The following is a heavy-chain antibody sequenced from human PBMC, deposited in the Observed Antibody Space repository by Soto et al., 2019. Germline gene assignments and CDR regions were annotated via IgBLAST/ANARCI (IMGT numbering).Heavy chain of an antibody. V-gene: IGHV3-30-3*01. CDR2: ISYDGSTK. CDR1: GFTFSSYA. Sequence: QVQLVESGGGVVQPGRSLRLSCAASGFTFSSYALHWVRQAPGKGLEWVAVISYDGSTKYYADSVKGRFTISRDNSKNALDRQVNSGRAEGRAVYWCARGGEEGGIVGPRTRGGEDHYYGMDVWGQGTTVTVSS. CDR3: ARGGEEGGIVGPRTRGGEDHYYGMDV. D-gene: IGHD1-26*01. J-gene: IGHJ6*02.